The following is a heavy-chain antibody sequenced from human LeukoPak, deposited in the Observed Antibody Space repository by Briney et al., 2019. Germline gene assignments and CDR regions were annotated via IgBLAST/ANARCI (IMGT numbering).Heavy chain of an antibody. D-gene: IGHD5-12*01. CDR2: INPISGDT. CDR3: ARDLAWGSGYDLDY. V-gene: IGHV1-2*02. J-gene: IGHJ4*01. Sequence: ASVKVSCKASGYTFIDSFMHWVRQAPGQGPEWMGWINPISGDTNYAQKFQGRLTLTRDTSISTAYMELTRLRFDDTAMYYCARDLAWGSGYDLDYWGLGTLVIVSS. CDR1: GYTFIDSF.